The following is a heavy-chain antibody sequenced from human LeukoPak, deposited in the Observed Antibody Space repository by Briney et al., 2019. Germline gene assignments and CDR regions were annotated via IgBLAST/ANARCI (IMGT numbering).Heavy chain of an antibody. D-gene: IGHD1-26*01. CDR1: GGSISSSSYY. CDR3: AREGGGSYNRYYYYMDV. CDR2: IYYSGST. V-gene: IGHV4-39*07. J-gene: IGHJ6*03. Sequence: SETLSLTCTVSGGSISSSSYYWGWIRQPPGKGLESIGSIYYSGSTYYNPSLKSRVTISVDTSKNQFSLKLSSVTAADTAVYYCAREGGGSYNRYYYYMDVWGKGTTVTVSS.